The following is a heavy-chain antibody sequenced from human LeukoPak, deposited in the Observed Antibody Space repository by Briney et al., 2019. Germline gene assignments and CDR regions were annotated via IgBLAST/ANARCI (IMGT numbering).Heavy chain of an antibody. Sequence: ASVKVSCKASGYTFTSYYTHWVRQAPGQGLEWMGIINPSGGTTNYAQKFQGRGTITRDTSTSTDYLELTSLRSEDTAVYYCARDSGDWTVDYWGQGTLVTVSS. CDR3: ARDSGDWTVDY. CDR2: INPSGGTT. J-gene: IGHJ4*02. CDR1: GYTFTSYY. D-gene: IGHD2-21*02. V-gene: IGHV1-46*01.